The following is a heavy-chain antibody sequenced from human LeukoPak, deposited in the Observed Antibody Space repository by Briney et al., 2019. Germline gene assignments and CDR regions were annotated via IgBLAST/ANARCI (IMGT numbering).Heavy chain of an antibody. CDR2: ISSSGNNI. V-gene: IGHV3-21*01. J-gene: IGHJ6*02. Sequence: PGGSLRLSCAASGFTFSAYSMNWVRPAPGKGLEWVSLISSSGNNIYYADSVKGRFTISRDNAKNSLYLQMNSLRAEDTAIYYCARADCSGGSCYYYYYYGLDVWGQGTTVTVSS. CDR3: ARADCSGGSCYYYYYYGLDV. D-gene: IGHD2-15*01. CDR1: GFTFSAYS.